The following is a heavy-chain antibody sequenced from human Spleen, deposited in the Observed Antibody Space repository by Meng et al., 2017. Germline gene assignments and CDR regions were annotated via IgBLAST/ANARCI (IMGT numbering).Heavy chain of an antibody. V-gene: IGHV3-23*01. CDR3: ARDVSSPIDSSGLPPFGP. D-gene: IGHD3-22*01. CDR1: GFTFSSYA. Sequence: GGSLRLSCAASGFTFSSYAMTWVRQAPGKGLDWVSTISDDGGSTYYADSVKGRFTISRDNSKNTLYLQMNSLRAEDTAVYYCARDVSSPIDSSGLPPFGPWGQGTLVTVSS. CDR2: ISDDGGST. J-gene: IGHJ5*02.